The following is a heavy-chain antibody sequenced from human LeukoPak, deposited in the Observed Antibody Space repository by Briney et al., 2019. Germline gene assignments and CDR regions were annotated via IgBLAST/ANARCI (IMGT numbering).Heavy chain of an antibody. J-gene: IGHJ4*02. Sequence: PSETLSLTCTVSGGSISSYYWSWIRQPAGKGLEWIGHIYTSGNTNYNPSLKSRVTISVDTSKNQFSLKLSSVTAADTAVYYCARDPQQLVYFDYWGQGTLVTVSS. CDR1: GGSISSYY. CDR3: ARDPQQLVYFDY. D-gene: IGHD6-13*01. V-gene: IGHV4-4*07. CDR2: IYTSGNT.